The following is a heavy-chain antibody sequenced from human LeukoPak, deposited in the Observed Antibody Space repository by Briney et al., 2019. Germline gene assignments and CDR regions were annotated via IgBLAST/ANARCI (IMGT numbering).Heavy chain of an antibody. CDR3: ARDNYGGIDY. J-gene: IGHJ4*02. CDR2: IYYSGST. Sequence: SGPGLVKPSETLSLTCTVSGGSVSSGSYYWTWIRQPPAKGLEWIGYIYYSGSTNYNPSLKSRVTISVDTSKNQFSLKLSSVTAADTAVYYCARDNYGGIDYWGQGTLVTVSS. CDR1: GGSVSSGSYY. D-gene: IGHD4-23*01. V-gene: IGHV4-61*01.